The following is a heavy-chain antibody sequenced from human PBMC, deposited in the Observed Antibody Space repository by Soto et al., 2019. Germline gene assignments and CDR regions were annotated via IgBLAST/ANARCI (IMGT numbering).Heavy chain of an antibody. Sequence: ASLKVSCKASGYTFTSYSMHWVRQAPGQRLEWMGWINAGNGNTKYSQKFQGRVTITRDTSASTAYMELSSLRSEDTAVYYCARSIVVVTALDYWGQGTLVTVSS. CDR3: ARSIVVVTALDY. V-gene: IGHV1-3*01. J-gene: IGHJ4*02. CDR1: GYTFTSYS. CDR2: INAGNGNT. D-gene: IGHD2-21*02.